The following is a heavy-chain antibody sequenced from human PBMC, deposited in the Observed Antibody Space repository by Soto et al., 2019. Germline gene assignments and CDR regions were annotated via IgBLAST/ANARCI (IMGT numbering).Heavy chain of an antibody. J-gene: IGHJ5*02. D-gene: IGHD3-10*01. CDR1: GFTFRDYY. CDR2: ISSSGSTI. Sequence: GGSLRLSYAASGFTFRDYYMSWIRQAPGKGLEWVSYISSSGSTIYYADSVKGRFTISRDNAKNSLYLQMNSLRAEDTAVYYCARIRYYDSGSSINWFDPWGQGTLVTVSS. CDR3: ARIRYYDSGSSINWFDP. V-gene: IGHV3-11*01.